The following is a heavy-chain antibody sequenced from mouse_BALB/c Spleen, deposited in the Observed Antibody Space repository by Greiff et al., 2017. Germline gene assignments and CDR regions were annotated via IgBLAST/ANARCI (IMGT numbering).Heavy chain of an antibody. V-gene: IGHV2-9*02. CDR2: IWAGGST. D-gene: IGHD3-1*01. J-gene: IGHJ3*01. Sequence: VMLVESGPGLVAPSQSLSITCTVSGFSLTSYGVHWVRQPPGKGLEWLGVIWAGGSTNYNSALMSRPSISKDNSKSQVFLKMNSLQTDDTAMYYCARQLGLLAWFAYWGQGTLVTVSA. CDR1: GFSLTSYG. CDR3: ARQLGLLAWFAY.